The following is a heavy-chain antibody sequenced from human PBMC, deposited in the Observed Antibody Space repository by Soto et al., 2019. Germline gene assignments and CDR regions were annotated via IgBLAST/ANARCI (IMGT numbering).Heavy chain of an antibody. V-gene: IGHV1-46*01. CDR2: INPNGGDS. CDR1: GYTFTYYH. Sequence: GASVKVSCKASGYTFTYYHVHWVRQAPGQGLEWMGIINPNGGDSTYAQKFQGRVTMTRDTSTSTVYMEVSDLRSEDTALYFCARVAYSYGLLFYLDYWGQGTLVTVSS. D-gene: IGHD5-18*01. CDR3: ARVAYSYGLLFYLDY. J-gene: IGHJ4*02.